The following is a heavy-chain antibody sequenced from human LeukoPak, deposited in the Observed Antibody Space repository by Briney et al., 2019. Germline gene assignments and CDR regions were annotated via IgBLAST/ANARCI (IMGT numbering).Heavy chain of an antibody. V-gene: IGHV4-4*07. Sequence: SETLSLTCTVSGGSISSYYWSWIRQPAGKGLEWLGRIYTSGSTNYNPSLERRVTLSVDTSKNQFSQKLSSVTAADTAGYYGARVSWLYYFDYWGQGTLVTVSS. D-gene: IGHD5-24*01. CDR3: ARVSWLYYFDY. CDR2: IYTSGST. CDR1: GGSISSYY. J-gene: IGHJ4*02.